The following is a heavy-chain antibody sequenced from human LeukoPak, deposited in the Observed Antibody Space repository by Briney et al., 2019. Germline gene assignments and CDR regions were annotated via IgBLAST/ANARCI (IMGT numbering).Heavy chain of an antibody. D-gene: IGHD2-2*01. CDR1: GYTFTGYY. CDR3: ARAGCSSTSCPPRPFDY. CDR2: INPNSGGT. J-gene: IGHJ4*02. V-gene: IGHV1-2*02. Sequence: GASVKVSCKASGYTFTGYYMHWVRQAPGQGLEWMGWINPNSGGTNYAQKFQGRVTMTRDTSISTAYMELSRLRSDDTAVYYCARAGCSSTSCPPRPFDYWGQGTLVTVSS.